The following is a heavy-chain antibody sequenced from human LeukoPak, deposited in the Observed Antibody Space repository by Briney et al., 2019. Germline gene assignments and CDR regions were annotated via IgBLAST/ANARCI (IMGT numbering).Heavy chain of an antibody. CDR2: ISYDGSNK. D-gene: IGHD3-3*01. CDR3: ARVHRFLEWYYYGMDV. Sequence: PGGSLRLSCAASGFTVSSNYMSWVRQAPGKGLEWVAVISYDGSNKYYADSVKGRFTISRDNSKNTLYLQMNSLRAEDTAVYYCARVHRFLEWYYYGMDVWGQGTTVTVSS. CDR1: GFTVSSNY. V-gene: IGHV3-30-3*01. J-gene: IGHJ6*02.